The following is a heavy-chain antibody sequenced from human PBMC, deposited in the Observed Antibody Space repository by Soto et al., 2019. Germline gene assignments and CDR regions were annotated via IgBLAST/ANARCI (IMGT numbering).Heavy chain of an antibody. J-gene: IGHJ6*02. Sequence: QVQLVQSGAEVKKPGASVKVSCKASGYTFTSYYMHWVRQAPGQGLEWMGIINPSGGSTSYAQKFQGRVTMTRDTSTSTVYMELSSLRSEDTAVYYCARADTGDTAMSYYYGMDVWGQGTTVTVSS. V-gene: IGHV1-46*01. CDR2: INPSGGST. D-gene: IGHD5-18*01. CDR3: ARADTGDTAMSYYYGMDV. CDR1: GYTFTSYY.